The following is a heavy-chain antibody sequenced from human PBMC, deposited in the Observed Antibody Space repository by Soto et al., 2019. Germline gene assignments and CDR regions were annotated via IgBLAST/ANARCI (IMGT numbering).Heavy chain of an antibody. CDR1: GGSFSGYY. V-gene: IGHV4-34*01. CDR3: ARGKGSSWPPVFDY. D-gene: IGHD6-13*01. CDR2: INHSGST. Sequence: PSETLSLTCAVYGGSFSGYYWSWIRQPPGKGLEWIGEINHSGSTNYNPSLKSRVTISVDTSKNQFSLKLSSVTAADTAVYYCARGKGSSWPPVFDYWGQGTLVTVSS. J-gene: IGHJ4*02.